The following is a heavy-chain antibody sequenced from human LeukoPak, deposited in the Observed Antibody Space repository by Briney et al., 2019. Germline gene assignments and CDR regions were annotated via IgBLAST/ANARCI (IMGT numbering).Heavy chain of an antibody. J-gene: IGHJ4*02. V-gene: IGHV3-48*01. CDR2: ISSSRNTI. CDR1: GFTFSSYT. CDR3: ARDRPIDY. Sequence: GGSLRLSCAASGFTFSSYTMNWVRQAPGKGLEWVSSISSSRNTIYYADSVQGRFTISRDNAKNSLYLQMNSLRAEDTAVYYCARDRPIDYWGQGTLVTVSS.